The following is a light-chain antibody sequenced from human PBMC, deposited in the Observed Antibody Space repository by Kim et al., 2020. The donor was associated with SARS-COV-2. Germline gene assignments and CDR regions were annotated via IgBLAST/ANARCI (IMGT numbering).Light chain of an antibody. Sequence: QLVLTQSPSASVSLGASVKLTCTLNRGHSNFAIAWHQQQPEKGPRYLMKFNSDGSHSKGDGIPDRFSGSTSGAERYLTISNVQSEDEADYYCQTWGTGTVVFGGGTQLTVL. J-gene: IGLJ2*01. CDR3: QTWGTGTVV. CDR1: RGHSNFA. CDR2: FNSDGSH. V-gene: IGLV4-69*01.